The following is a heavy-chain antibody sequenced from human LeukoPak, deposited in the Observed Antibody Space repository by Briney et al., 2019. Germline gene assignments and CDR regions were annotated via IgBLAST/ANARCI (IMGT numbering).Heavy chain of an antibody. V-gene: IGHV1-69*13. CDR3: ARGTYYDFYRTDY. Sequence: ASVKVSCKASGYTFTSYHMHWVRQAPGQGLEWMGGIIPIFGTANYAQKFQGRVTITADESTSTAYMELSSLRSEDTAVYYCARGTYYDFYRTDYWGQGTLVTVSS. CDR1: GYTFTSYH. J-gene: IGHJ4*02. D-gene: IGHD3-3*01. CDR2: IIPIFGTA.